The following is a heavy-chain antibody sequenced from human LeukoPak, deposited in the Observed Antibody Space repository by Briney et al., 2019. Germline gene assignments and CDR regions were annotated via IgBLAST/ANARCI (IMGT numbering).Heavy chain of an antibody. CDR2: ISETSSHT. V-gene: IGHV3-23*01. CDR3: AKDFSSIWQFDP. J-gene: IGHJ5*02. CDR1: GVTFSSNA. Sequence: GGSLRLSCAASGVTFSSNAMTWVRQAPGQGLEWVSSISETSSHTFCADSVKGRFTISRDNTKNTLFLQMNSLRVEDTAMYYCAKDFSSIWQFDPWGQGTLVTASS. D-gene: IGHD6-13*01.